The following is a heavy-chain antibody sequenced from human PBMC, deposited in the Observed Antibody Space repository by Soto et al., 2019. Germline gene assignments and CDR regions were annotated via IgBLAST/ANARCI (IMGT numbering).Heavy chain of an antibody. J-gene: IGHJ6*02. CDR1: GGSVSSGSYY. Sequence: SETLSLTCTVSGGSVSSGSYYWSWIRQPPGKGLEWIGYIYYSGSTNYNPSLKSRVTISVDTSKNQFSLKLSSVTAADTAVYYCARDRIAAAGAYYYYGMDVWGQGTTVTVSS. V-gene: IGHV4-61*01. CDR2: IYYSGST. D-gene: IGHD6-13*01. CDR3: ARDRIAAAGAYYYYGMDV.